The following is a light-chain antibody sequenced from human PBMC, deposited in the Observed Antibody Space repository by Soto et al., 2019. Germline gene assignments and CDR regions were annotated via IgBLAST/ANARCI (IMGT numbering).Light chain of an antibody. Sequence: QSALTQPASVSGSPGQSITISCTGTSSDVGGYNYLSWYQQHPGKAPKVMIYEVSNRPSGVSNRFSGSKSGNTASLTISGLQAEDDADYFCSSYTASGTPVFGGGTKLTFL. V-gene: IGLV2-14*01. CDR2: EVS. CDR3: SSYTASGTPV. J-gene: IGLJ3*02. CDR1: SSDVGGYNY.